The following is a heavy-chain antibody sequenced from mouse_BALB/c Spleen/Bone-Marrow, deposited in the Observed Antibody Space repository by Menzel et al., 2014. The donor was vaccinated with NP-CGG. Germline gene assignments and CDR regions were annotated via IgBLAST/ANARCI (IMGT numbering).Heavy chain of an antibody. CDR2: IRNKANGYTT. V-gene: IGHV7-3*02. J-gene: IGHJ3*01. Sequence: EVMLVESGGGLVQPGGSLRLSCATSGFTFTDYYMSWVRQPPGKALEWLGFIRNKANGYTTEYSASVKGRFTISRDNSQSILYLQMNTLRAEDSAAYYCARDYGNCVRFAYWGQGTLVTVSA. CDR1: GFTFTDYY. CDR3: ARDYGNCVRFAY. D-gene: IGHD2-1*01.